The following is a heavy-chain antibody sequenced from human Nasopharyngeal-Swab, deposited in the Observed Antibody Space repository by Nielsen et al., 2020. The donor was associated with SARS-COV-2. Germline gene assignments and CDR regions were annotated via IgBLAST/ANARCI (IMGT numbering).Heavy chain of an antibody. CDR2: ISGSGDISGSGGST. V-gene: IGHV3-23*01. Sequence: SCVASVYSFRTYGMSWVRQAPGKGLEWVAAISGSGDISGSGGSTYYADSVKGRFTISRDNSKNTLSLQMNGLGAEDTAVYYCAKDLRGPYFFWGQGTLVTVSS. J-gene: IGHJ4*02. CDR3: AKDLRGPYFF. D-gene: IGHD2/OR15-2a*01. CDR1: VYSFRTYG.